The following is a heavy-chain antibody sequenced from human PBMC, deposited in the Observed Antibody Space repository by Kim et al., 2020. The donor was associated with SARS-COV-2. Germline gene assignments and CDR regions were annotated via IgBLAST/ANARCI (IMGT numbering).Heavy chain of an antibody. CDR1: GGSISSGGYY. D-gene: IGHD1-26*01. CDR3: ARAPGWELHYYFDY. J-gene: IGHJ4*02. CDR2: IYYSGST. V-gene: IGHV4-31*03. Sequence: SETLSLTCTVSGGSISSGGYYWSWIRQHPGKGLEWIGYIYYSGSTYYNPSLQSRVTISVDTSKNQFSLKLSSVTAADTALYYCARAPGWELHYYFDYWGQGTLVTVSS.